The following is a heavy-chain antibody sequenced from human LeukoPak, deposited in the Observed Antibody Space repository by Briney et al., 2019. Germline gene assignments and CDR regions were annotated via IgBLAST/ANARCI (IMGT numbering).Heavy chain of an antibody. CDR1: AGSITNYY. CDR3: SRAPFSNPEF. D-gene: IGHD4-11*01. CDR2: ISYNGNT. J-gene: IGHJ4*02. Sequence: SETLSLTYSRPAGSITNYYWTWIRQPPGKGLEWIGYISYNGNTNYNPSLKSRVTISIDTSKNQFSLRLSSVTAADTAVYYCSRAPFSNPEFWGQGTLVTVSS. V-gene: IGHV4-59*01.